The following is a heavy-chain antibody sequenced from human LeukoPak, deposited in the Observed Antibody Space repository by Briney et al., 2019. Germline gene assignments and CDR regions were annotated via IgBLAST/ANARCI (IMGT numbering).Heavy chain of an antibody. J-gene: IGHJ4*02. Sequence: GGSLRLSCAASGFTFRSQGMHWVRQAPGKGLEWVAFIWYDGGNKYYTDSVKGRFTISRDNSKNTLYLQMNSLRAEDTAVYYCAGDRATSYFDYWGQGALVTISS. CDR1: GFTFRSQG. D-gene: IGHD1-26*01. V-gene: IGHV3-33*01. CDR3: AGDRATSYFDY. CDR2: IWYDGGNK.